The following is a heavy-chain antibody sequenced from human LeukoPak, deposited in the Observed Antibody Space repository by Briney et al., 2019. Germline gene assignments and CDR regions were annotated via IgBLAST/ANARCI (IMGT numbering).Heavy chain of an antibody. J-gene: IGHJ4*02. CDR1: GFDFSSYS. CDR3: AKESGCDYTFEK. Sequence: GGSLRLSCAASGFDFSSYSMDWVRQAPGKGLEWVSSISSGSRHMYYADSLKGRFTISRDNAKNSLYLQMTSLEAEDTAVYYCAKESGCDYTFEKWGQGTLVTVSS. CDR2: ISSGSRHM. D-gene: IGHD5-12*01. V-gene: IGHV3-21*01.